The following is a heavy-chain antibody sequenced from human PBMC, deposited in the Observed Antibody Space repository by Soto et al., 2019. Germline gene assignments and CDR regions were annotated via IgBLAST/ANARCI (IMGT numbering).Heavy chain of an antibody. V-gene: IGHV3-21*01. J-gene: IGHJ5*02. CDR1: GFTFSSYS. D-gene: IGHD2-15*01. CDR2: ISSSSSYI. Sequence: GGSLRLSCAASGFTFSSYSMNWVRQAPGKGLEWVSSISSSSSYIYYADSVKGRFTISRDNAKNSLYLQMNSLRAEDTAVYDCSRGQNLCSGGSCNWFDPWGQGTLVTVSS. CDR3: SRGQNLCSGGSCNWFDP.